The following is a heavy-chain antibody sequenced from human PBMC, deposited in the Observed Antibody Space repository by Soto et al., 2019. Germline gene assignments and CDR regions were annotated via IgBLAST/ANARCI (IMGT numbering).Heavy chain of an antibody. Sequence: QVQLQESGPGLVKPSQTLSLTCTVSGGSISSGGYYWSWIRQHPGKGLEWIGYIYYSGSTYYNPSPKRRVTRSVDTSKNQFSLKLSSVTAADTAVYDWARRYGGNFDYWGQGTRVTVSS. CDR2: IYYSGST. J-gene: IGHJ4*02. CDR1: GGSISSGGYY. D-gene: IGHD2-15*01. CDR3: ARRYGGNFDY. V-gene: IGHV4-31*03.